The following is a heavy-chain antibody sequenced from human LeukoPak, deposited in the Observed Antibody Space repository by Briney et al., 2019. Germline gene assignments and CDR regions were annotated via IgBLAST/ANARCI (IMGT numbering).Heavy chain of an antibody. D-gene: IGHD5-18*01. Sequence: SVKVSCKASGGTFSSYAISWVRQAPGQGLEWMGGIIPLFGRANYAQKFQGRVTITADESTSTAYMELSSLRSEDTAVYYCARDSAAMGSYYYYMDVWGKGTTVTISS. CDR1: GGTFSSYA. J-gene: IGHJ6*03. CDR3: ARDSAAMGSYYYYMDV. CDR2: IIPLFGRA. V-gene: IGHV1-69*13.